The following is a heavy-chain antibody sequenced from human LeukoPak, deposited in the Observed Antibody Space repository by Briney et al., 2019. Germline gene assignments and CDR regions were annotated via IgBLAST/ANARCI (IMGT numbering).Heavy chain of an antibody. CDR1: GGTFTSYG. CDR3: ARGPGLGYSGSGSPIPEAGDY. J-gene: IGHJ4*02. Sequence: SVKVSCKASGGTFTSYGISWVRQAPGQGLEWMGWIIPIFGTTNYAQKFQGRVTITTDESTSTAYMELSSLRSEDTAVYYCARGPGLGYSGSGSPIPEAGDYWGQGTLVTVSS. CDR2: IIPIFGTT. D-gene: IGHD3-10*01. V-gene: IGHV1-69*05.